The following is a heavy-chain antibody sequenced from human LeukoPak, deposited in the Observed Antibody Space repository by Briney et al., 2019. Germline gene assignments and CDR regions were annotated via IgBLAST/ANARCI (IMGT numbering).Heavy chain of an antibody. Sequence: SETLSLTCTVSGGSINTYYWSWIRQPPGKGLEWVGYINYSGSTNYNPSLKSRVAISVDTSNNQFSLRLSSVTAADAAVYSCARGRYGDYERYFDYWGQGTLVTVSS. J-gene: IGHJ4*02. D-gene: IGHD4-17*01. CDR2: INYSGST. CDR3: ARGRYGDYERYFDY. CDR1: GGSINTYY. V-gene: IGHV4-59*12.